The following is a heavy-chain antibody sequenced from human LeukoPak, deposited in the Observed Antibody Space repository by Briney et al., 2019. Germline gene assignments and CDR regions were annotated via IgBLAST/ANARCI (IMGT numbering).Heavy chain of an antibody. V-gene: IGHV4-34*01. Sequence: PSETLSLTCAVYGGSFSGYYWSWIRQPPGKGLEWIGEINHSGSTNYNPSLKSRVTISVDTSKNQFSLKLSSVTAADTAVYYCARGRRWLHIIGDYFDYWGQGTLVTVSS. CDR1: GGSFSGYY. CDR2: INHSGST. J-gene: IGHJ4*02. CDR3: ARGRRWLHIIGDYFDY. D-gene: IGHD5-24*01.